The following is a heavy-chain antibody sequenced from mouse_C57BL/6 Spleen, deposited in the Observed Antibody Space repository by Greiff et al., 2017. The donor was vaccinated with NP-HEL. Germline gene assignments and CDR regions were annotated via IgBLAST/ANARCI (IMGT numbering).Heavy chain of an antibody. CDR1: GYTFTDYY. J-gene: IGHJ3*01. CDR2: INPYNGGT. D-gene: IGHD2-3*01. CDR3: ASPFDGYFAY. V-gene: IGHV1-19*01. Sequence: EVKLMESGPVLVKPGASVKMSCKASGYTFTDYYMNWVKQSHGKSLEWIGVINPYNGGTSYNQKFKGKATLTVDKSSSTAYMELNSLTSEDSAVYYCASPFDGYFAYWGQGTLVTVSA.